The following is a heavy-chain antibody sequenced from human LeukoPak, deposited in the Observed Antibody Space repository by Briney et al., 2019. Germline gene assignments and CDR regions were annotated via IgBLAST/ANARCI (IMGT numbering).Heavy chain of an antibody. V-gene: IGHV3-23*01. J-gene: IGHJ4*02. Sequence: PGGSLRLSCAASGFTFSSYAMSWVRQPPGKGLEWLIAFSGSGGSTYYADYVEGRLTISRGNSKNTPYLQMNSLRAEDTAVYYCWKHSGGSCYSSFCYWGQGTLVTVSS. D-gene: IGHD2-15*01. CDR3: WKHSGGSCYSSFCY. CDR2: FSGSGGST. CDR1: GFTFSSYA.